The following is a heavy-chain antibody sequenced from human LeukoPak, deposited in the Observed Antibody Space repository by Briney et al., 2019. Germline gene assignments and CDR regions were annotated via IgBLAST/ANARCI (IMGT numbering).Heavy chain of an antibody. J-gene: IGHJ4*02. D-gene: IGHD5-12*01. Sequence: GGSLRLSCAASGFTFSSYAMHWVRQAPGKGLEWVAVISYDGSNKYYADSVKGRFTISRDNSKNTLYLQMNSLRAEDTAVYYCARQRWGKYSGYVDWGQGTLVTVSS. CDR2: ISYDGSNK. CDR3: ARQRWGKYSGYVD. CDR1: GFTFSSYA. V-gene: IGHV3-30-3*01.